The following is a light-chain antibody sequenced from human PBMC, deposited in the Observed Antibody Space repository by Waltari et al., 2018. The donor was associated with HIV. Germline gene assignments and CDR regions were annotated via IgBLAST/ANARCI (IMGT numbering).Light chain of an antibody. CDR1: NIGSRS. V-gene: IGLV3-21*02. J-gene: IGLJ1*01. CDR2: DDS. CDR3: QVWDTSSDHVDYV. Sequence: SYVLTQPPSVSVAPGQTATISCGESNIGSRSVHWYQLKPGQAPVLVVYDDSDRPSGSPERFSGSNSGNTATLTSSRVEAGEEADYFCQVWDTSSDHVDYVFGTGTKVTVL.